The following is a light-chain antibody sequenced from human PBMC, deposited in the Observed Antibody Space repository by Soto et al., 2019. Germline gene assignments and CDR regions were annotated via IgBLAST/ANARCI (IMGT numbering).Light chain of an antibody. CDR2: RGS. CDR3: QQFNIYPYT. V-gene: IGKV1-5*03. Sequence: DIQMTQSPSTLSASVGDTVTITCRASQSIGNWMAWYQQTPGKAPNLLIYRGSSLQSGVASRFSGSGSGTEFTLTIVSLQPDDFAVCYCQQFNIYPYTFGRGTKLEIK. J-gene: IGKJ2*01. CDR1: QSIGNW.